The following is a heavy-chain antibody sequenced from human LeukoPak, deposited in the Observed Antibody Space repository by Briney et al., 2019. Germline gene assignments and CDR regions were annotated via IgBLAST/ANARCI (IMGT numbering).Heavy chain of an antibody. V-gene: IGHV1-18*01. CDR1: GYTFTSYG. CDR2: ISAYNGNT. J-gene: IGHJ4*02. CDR3: AGASPYTVRGTLDY. Sequence: ASVKVSCKASGYTFTSYGISWVRQAPGQGLEWMGWISAYNGNTNYAQKLQGRVTMTTDTSTSTAYMELRSLRSDDTAVYYCAGASPYTVRGTLDYWGQGTLVTVFS. D-gene: IGHD3-10*01.